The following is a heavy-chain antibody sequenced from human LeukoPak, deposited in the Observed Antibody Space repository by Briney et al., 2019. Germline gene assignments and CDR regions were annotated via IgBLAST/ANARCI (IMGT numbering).Heavy chain of an antibody. D-gene: IGHD3-3*01. V-gene: IGHV3-7*01. CDR1: GFTFSSYW. CDR2: IKQDGSEK. Sequence: GGSLRLSCAASGFTFSSYWMSWVRQAPGKGLEWVANIKQDGSEKYYVDSVKGRFTISRDNAKNSLYLQMNSLRAEDTAVCYCARDSNYDFWSGYQYPSDYWGQGTLVTVSS. CDR3: ARDSNYDFWSGYQYPSDY. J-gene: IGHJ4*02.